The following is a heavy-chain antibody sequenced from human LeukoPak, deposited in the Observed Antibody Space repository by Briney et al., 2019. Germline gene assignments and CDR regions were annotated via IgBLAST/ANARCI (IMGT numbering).Heavy chain of an antibody. CDR1: GFTFSNYW. Sequence: PGGSLRLSCAASGFTFSNYWMHWVRQAPGKGLVWVSRINSYGRRRSYADSVKGRFTISRDNAKNTLYLQMNSLRAEDTAVYYCARDSDSCTGGSCSFDYWGQGTLVTVSS. V-gene: IGHV3-74*01. J-gene: IGHJ4*02. D-gene: IGHD2-8*02. CDR2: INSYGRRR. CDR3: ARDSDSCTGGSCSFDY.